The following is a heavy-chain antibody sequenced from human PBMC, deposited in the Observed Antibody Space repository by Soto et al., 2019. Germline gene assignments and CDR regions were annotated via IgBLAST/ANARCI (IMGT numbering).Heavy chain of an antibody. J-gene: IGHJ5*02. V-gene: IGHV1-18*01. Sequence: ASVKVSCKASGYTFTSYGISWVRQAPGQGLEWMGWISAYNGNTNYAQKLQGRVTMTTDTSTSTAYMELRSLRSDDTAVYYCARDLSLWSGYYSGWFDPWGQGTLVTVSS. D-gene: IGHD3-3*01. CDR3: ARDLSLWSGYYSGWFDP. CDR2: ISAYNGNT. CDR1: GYTFTSYG.